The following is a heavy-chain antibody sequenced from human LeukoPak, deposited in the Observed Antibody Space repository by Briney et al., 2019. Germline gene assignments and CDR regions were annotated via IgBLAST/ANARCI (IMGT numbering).Heavy chain of an antibody. CDR1: GGSISNYF. D-gene: IGHD1-26*01. V-gene: IGHV4-59*01. Sequence: SETLPLTCTVSGGSISNYFWSWVRQPAGKGLEWIGYIYYSGSTSYNPSLKSRVTISVDTSKNQFSLKLSSVTAADTAVYYCAREGARWEPSFSAFDIWGQGTMVTVSS. J-gene: IGHJ3*02. CDR3: AREGARWEPSFSAFDI. CDR2: IYYSGST.